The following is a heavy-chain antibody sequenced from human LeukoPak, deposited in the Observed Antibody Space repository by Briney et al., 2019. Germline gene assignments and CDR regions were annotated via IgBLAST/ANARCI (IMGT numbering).Heavy chain of an antibody. Sequence: GGSLRLSCAASGFTFSSYSMNWDRQAPGKGLEWVSSISSSSSYIYYADSVKGRFTISRDNAKNSLYLQMNSLRAEDTAVYYCARGTPGIAVAGQLTRADYWGQGTLVTVSS. V-gene: IGHV3-21*01. CDR3: ARGTPGIAVAGQLTRADY. J-gene: IGHJ4*02. CDR1: GFTFSSYS. CDR2: ISSSSSYI. D-gene: IGHD6-19*01.